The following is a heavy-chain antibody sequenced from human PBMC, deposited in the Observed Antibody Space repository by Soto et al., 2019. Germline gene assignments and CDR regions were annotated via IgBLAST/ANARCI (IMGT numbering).Heavy chain of an antibody. D-gene: IGHD5-12*01. CDR1: GFTFSSYA. V-gene: IGHV3-30-3*01. J-gene: IGHJ6*01. CDR2: ISYDGSNK. CDR3: ARSVQSGYSGYGSYYDYGMDV. Sequence: QVQLVESGGGVVQPGRSLRLSCAASGFTFSSYAMHWVRQAPGKGLEWVAVISYDGSNKYYADSVKGRFTISRDNSKNTLYLQRNSLRAEDTAVYYCARSVQSGYSGYGSYYDYGMDVW.